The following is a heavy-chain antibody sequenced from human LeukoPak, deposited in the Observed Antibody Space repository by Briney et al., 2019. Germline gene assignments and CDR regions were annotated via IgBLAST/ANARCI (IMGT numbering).Heavy chain of an antibody. CDR1: GGSFSGYC. CDR2: INHSGST. Sequence: SETLSLTCAVYGGSFSGYCWSWIRQPPGKGLEWIGEINHSGSTNYNPSLKSRVTIPVDMSKKQFSLKVSSVTAADTAVYYCARRAHYGSGRYHYYYYMDVWGKGTKVTVSS. CDR3: ARRAHYGSGRYHYYYYMDV. D-gene: IGHD3-10*01. V-gene: IGHV4-34*01. J-gene: IGHJ6*03.